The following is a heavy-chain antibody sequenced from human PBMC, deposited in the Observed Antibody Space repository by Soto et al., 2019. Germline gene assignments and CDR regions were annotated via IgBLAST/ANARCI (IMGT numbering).Heavy chain of an antibody. CDR2: IIPIFGTA. Sequence: QVQLVQSGAEVKKPGSSVKVSCKASGGTFSSYAISWVRQAPGQGLEWLGGIIPIFGTANYAQKLQGRVTITADESTSTAYMELSILRSEDTAVYYCAAIFGVVMPYGMDVWGQGTTVTVSS. V-gene: IGHV1-69*12. J-gene: IGHJ6*02. D-gene: IGHD3-3*01. CDR1: GGTFSSYA. CDR3: AAIFGVVMPYGMDV.